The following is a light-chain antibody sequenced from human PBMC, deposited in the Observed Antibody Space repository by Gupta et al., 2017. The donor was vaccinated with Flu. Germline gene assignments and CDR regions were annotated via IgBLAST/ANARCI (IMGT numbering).Light chain of an antibody. V-gene: IGKV1-27*01. CDR1: QGISNY. J-gene: IGKJ4*01. Sequence: GDRVTITCRASQGISNYLAWYQQKPGKVPKLLIYAASTLQSGVPSRFSGSGSGTDFTLTISSLQSEDVATYYCQKYNSAPRTFGGGTKVEIK. CDR3: QKYNSAPRT. CDR2: AAS.